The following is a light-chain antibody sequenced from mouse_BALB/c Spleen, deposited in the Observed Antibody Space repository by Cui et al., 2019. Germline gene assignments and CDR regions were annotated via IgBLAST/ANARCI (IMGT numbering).Light chain of an antibody. V-gene: IGKV8-21*01. Sequence: DIVMSPSPSSLAVSAGEKVTMSCKSSQSLLNSRTRKIFLAVYQQKPGQSPKLLIYWASTRESGVPVRFTGSGSGTDFTLTISSVQAEDLAVYYCKQSYNLPTFGAGTKLELK. CDR1: QSLLNSRTRKIF. J-gene: IGKJ5*01. CDR3: KQSYNLPT. CDR2: WAS.